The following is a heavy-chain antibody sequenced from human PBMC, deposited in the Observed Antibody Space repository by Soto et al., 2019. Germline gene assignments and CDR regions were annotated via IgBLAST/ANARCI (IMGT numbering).Heavy chain of an antibody. D-gene: IGHD6-13*01. J-gene: IGHJ6*02. Sequence: QVQLQESGPGLVKPSGTLSLTCAVSGGSISSSNWWSWVRQPPGKGLEWIGEIYHSGSTNYNPSLKRRVTISVDKSKNQFSLKLSSVTAADTAVYYCARDRGGDIAAAGSRYYYYGMDVWGQGTTVTVSS. V-gene: IGHV4-4*02. CDR1: GGSISSSNW. CDR2: IYHSGST. CDR3: ARDRGGDIAAAGSRYYYYGMDV.